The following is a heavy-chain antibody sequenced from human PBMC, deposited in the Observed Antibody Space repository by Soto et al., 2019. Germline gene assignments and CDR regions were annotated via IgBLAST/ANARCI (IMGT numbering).Heavy chain of an antibody. V-gene: IGHV4-39*01. J-gene: IGHJ6*02. D-gene: IGHD2-2*01. CDR2: IYYSGST. Sequence: SETLSLNGTVSVGSISSSSYYWGWILQPPGKGLEWIGSIYYSGSTYYNPSLESRVTISVDTSKNQFSLKLSSVTAADTAVYYCASYCSSTSCPLALYYYYGMDVWGQGTTVTVSS. CDR3: ASYCSSTSCPLALYYYYGMDV. CDR1: VGSISSSSYY.